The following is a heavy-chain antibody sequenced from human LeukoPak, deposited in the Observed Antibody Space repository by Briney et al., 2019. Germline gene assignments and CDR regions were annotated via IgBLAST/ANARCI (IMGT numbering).Heavy chain of an antibody. CDR3: ARQPPNTASFDY. Sequence: SETLSLTCTVSGGSVNGYYWSWIRQTPGMGLEWIGYIYSSGDINYNPSLTSRLTMSVDTSNNQVSLKLSSVTAADTAVYFCARQPPNTASFDYWGQGTLVTVSS. D-gene: IGHD2-21*02. V-gene: IGHV4-59*02. J-gene: IGHJ4*02. CDR1: GGSVNGYY. CDR2: IYSSGDI.